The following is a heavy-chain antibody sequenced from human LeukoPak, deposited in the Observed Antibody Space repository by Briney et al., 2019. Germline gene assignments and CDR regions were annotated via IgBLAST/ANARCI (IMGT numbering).Heavy chain of an antibody. CDR3: ARLGIGVVPSAMLGDYYFDY. Sequence: PSETLSLTCTVSGGSISSYYWSWIRQPPGKGLEWIGYIYYSGSTNYNPSLKSRVTISVDTSKNQFSLKLTSVTAADTAAYYCARLGIGVVPSAMLGDYYFDYWGQGTLVTVSS. CDR1: GGSISSYY. V-gene: IGHV4-59*08. CDR2: IYYSGST. J-gene: IGHJ4*02. D-gene: IGHD2-2*01.